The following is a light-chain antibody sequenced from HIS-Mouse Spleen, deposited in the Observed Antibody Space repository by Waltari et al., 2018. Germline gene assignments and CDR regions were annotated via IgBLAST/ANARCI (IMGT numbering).Light chain of an antibody. CDR1: ALPKKY. V-gene: IGLV3-10*01. J-gene: IGLJ2*01. CDR2: EDS. Sequence: SYELTQPPSVSVSPGQTARITCSGDALPKKYAYWYQQKSGQAPVLVIYEDSKRPSGFPEGFSGSSSGTMATLTISGAQVADEADYYCYSTDSSGNHRVFGGGTKLTVL. CDR3: YSTDSSGNHRV.